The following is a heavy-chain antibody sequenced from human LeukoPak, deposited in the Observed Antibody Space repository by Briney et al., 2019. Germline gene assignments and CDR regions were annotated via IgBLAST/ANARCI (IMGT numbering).Heavy chain of an antibody. CDR1: GDSISSGIYY. J-gene: IGHJ4*02. CDR3: ARDVAYCSTTTCYRGLGY. D-gene: IGHD2-2*01. CDR2: IYSSGST. V-gene: IGHV4-61*02. Sequence: SETLSLTCTVSGDSISSGIYYWNWIRQPAGEGLEWIGRIYSSGSTNYNPSLESRVTISVDTSKNQFSLKLSSVTAADTAVYYCARDVAYCSTTTCYRGLGYWGQGTLVTVSS.